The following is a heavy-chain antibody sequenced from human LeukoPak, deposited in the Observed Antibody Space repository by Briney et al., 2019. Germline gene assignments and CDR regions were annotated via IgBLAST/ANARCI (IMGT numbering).Heavy chain of an antibody. V-gene: IGHV3-64*01. J-gene: IGHJ4*02. CDR3: ARDTVGASPGDY. CDR2: ISSNGGST. D-gene: IGHD1-26*01. Sequence: PGGSLRLSCAASGFTFSSYAMHWVRQAPGKGLEYGSAISSNGGSTYYANSVKGRFTISRDNSKNTLYHQMGSLRAEDMAVYYCARDTVGASPGDYWGQGPLVTVSS. CDR1: GFTFSSYA.